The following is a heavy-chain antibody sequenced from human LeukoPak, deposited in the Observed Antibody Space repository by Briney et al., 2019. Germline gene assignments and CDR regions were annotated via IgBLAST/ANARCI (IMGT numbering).Heavy chain of an antibody. CDR3: ARDYDFWSGYPYYFDY. CDR1: GFTFSSYP. Sequence: PGGSLRLSCAASGFTFSSYPIHWVRQAPGKGLDWVAVISDDGYNPYYSDSVKGRFTISRDNAKNSLYLQMNSLRAEDTAVYYCARDYDFWSGYPYYFDYWGQGTLVTVSS. J-gene: IGHJ4*02. CDR2: ISDDGYNP. V-gene: IGHV3-30-3*01. D-gene: IGHD3-3*01.